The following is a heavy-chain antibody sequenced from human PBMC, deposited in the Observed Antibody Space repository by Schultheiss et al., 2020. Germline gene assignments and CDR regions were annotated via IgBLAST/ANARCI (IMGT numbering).Heavy chain of an antibody. CDR1: GGSISGYY. CDR2: INHSGST. Sequence: SETLSLTCTVSGGSISGYYWGWIRQPPGKGLEWIGEINHSGSTNYNPSLKSRVTISVDTSKNQFSLKLSSVTAADTAIYFCAREGSRSYYFQYYFDYWGQGTLVTVSS. CDR3: AREGSRSYYFQYYFDY. J-gene: IGHJ4*02. D-gene: IGHD3-10*01. V-gene: IGHV4-34*01.